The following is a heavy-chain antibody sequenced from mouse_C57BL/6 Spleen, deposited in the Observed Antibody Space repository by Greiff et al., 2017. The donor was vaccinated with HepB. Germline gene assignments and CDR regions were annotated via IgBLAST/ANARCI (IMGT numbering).Heavy chain of an antibody. CDR3: VRLSNWDDAMDY. CDR1: GFSFNTYA. J-gene: IGHJ4*01. D-gene: IGHD4-1*01. Sequence: EVQGVESGGGLVQPKGSLKLSCAASGFSFNTYAMNWVRQAPGKGLEWVARIRSKSNNYATYYADSVKDRFTISRDDSESMLYLQMNNLKTEDTAMYYCVRLSNWDDAMDYWGQGTSVTVSS. V-gene: IGHV10-1*01. CDR2: IRSKSNNYAT.